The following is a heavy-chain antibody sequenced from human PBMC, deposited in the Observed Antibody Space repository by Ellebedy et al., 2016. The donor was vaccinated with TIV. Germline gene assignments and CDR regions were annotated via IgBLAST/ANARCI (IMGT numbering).Heavy chain of an antibody. CDR1: GYSFTSYW. V-gene: IGHV5-10-1*01. CDR2: IDPSDSYT. D-gene: IGHD3-22*01. Sequence: PGGSLRLSCKGSGYSFTSYWICWVRQLPGKGLEWMGRIDPSDSYTNYSPSFQGHVTISADKSISTAYLQWSSLKASDTAMYYCARQGITMIVDRFYYYYGMDVWGQGTTVTVSS. CDR3: ARQGITMIVDRFYYYYGMDV. J-gene: IGHJ6*02.